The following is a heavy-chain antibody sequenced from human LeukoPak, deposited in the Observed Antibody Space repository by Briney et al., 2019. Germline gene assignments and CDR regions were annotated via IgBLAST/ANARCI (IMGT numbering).Heavy chain of an antibody. CDR3: ARNPLGNCSSASCLRYWYFDL. D-gene: IGHD2-2*01. CDR2: IYHSGST. V-gene: IGHV4-4*02. J-gene: IGHJ2*01. CDR1: GGSISSSNW. Sequence: SGTLSLTCAVSGGSISSSNWWSWVRQPPGKGLEWIGEIYHSGSTNYNPSLTSRVTISVDKSKNQFSLKLYSVTAADTAVYYCARNPLGNCSSASCLRYWYFDLWGRGTRVTVSS.